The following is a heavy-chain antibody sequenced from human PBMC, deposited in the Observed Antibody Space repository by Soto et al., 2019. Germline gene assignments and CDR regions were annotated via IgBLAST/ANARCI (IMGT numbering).Heavy chain of an antibody. J-gene: IGHJ5*02. CDR3: ARDGVLVTEGTPVDP. Sequence: ALVKVSCKASAYTFTIYGISWVRQAPGQGLEWMGWISAYNGTTNNAQKLQGRVTMTTDTSTSTAYMELRSLRSDDTPVYYCARDGVLVTEGTPVDPWGQRTLAPVSS. D-gene: IGHD2-15*01. CDR1: AYTFTIYG. CDR2: ISAYNGTT. V-gene: IGHV1-18*04.